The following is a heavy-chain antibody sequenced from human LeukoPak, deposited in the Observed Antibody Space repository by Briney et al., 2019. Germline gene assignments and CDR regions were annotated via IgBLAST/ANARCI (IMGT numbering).Heavy chain of an antibody. D-gene: IGHD3/OR15-3a*01. CDR3: ARAHLLDWLLPFDY. CDR2: VSNDGGDK. V-gene: IGHV3-30*03. Sequence: GGSLRLSCAASEFTFSSYAMHWVRQAPGKGLEWVALVSNDGGDKYYADSVKGRFTISRDNSKNTLYLQMNSLRGEDTGVYYCARAHLLDWLLPFDYWGQGTLVTVSS. CDR1: EFTFSSYA. J-gene: IGHJ4*02.